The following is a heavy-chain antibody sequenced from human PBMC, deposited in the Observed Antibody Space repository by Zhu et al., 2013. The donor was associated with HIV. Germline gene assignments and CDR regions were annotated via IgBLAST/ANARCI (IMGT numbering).Heavy chain of an antibody. D-gene: IGHD6-19*01. CDR1: GGTFSSYA. Sequence: QVQLVQSGAEVKKPGSSVKVSCKASGGTFSSYAISWVRQAPGQGLEWMGWMNPNSGNTGYAQKFQGRVTMTRNTSISTAYMELSSLRSEDTAVYYCARQAVAGTDYWGQGTLVTVSS. CDR2: MNPNSGNT. J-gene: IGHJ4*02. V-gene: IGHV1-8*02. CDR3: ARQAVAGTDY.